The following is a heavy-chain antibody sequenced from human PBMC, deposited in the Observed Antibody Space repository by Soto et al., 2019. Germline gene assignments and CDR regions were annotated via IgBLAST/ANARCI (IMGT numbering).Heavy chain of an antibody. V-gene: IGHV3-33*01. D-gene: IGHD2-15*01. CDR3: ARELDIVVVVAATDYGMDV. CDR1: GFTFSSYG. J-gene: IGHJ6*02. CDR2: IWYDGSNK. Sequence: GGSLRLSCAASGFTFSSYGMHWVRQAPGKGLEWVAVIWYDGSNKYYADSVKGRFTISRDNSKNTLYLQMNSLRAEDTAVYYCARELDIVVVVAATDYGMDVWGQGTTVT.